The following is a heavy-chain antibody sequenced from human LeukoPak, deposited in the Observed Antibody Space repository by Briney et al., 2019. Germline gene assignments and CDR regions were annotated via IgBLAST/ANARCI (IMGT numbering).Heavy chain of an antibody. V-gene: IGHV4-34*01. CDR1: GGSFSGYF. J-gene: IGHJ4*02. Sequence: PSETLSLTCAVYGGSFSGYFWTWTRQPPGKGLEWIGEINHSGSTNYSPSLKSRVTMSLDTSKNQFSLKLNSVTAADTAVYYCVRDRDGSHDYWGQGTQVTVSS. CDR2: INHSGST. CDR3: VRDRDGSHDY. D-gene: IGHD1-26*01.